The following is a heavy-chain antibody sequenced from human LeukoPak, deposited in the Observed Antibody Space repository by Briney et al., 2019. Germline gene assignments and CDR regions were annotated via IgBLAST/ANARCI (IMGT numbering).Heavy chain of an antibody. V-gene: IGHV3-33*01. CDR2: IWYDGSNK. Sequence: GGSLRLSCAASGFTFSSYGMHWVRQAPGKGLGWVAVIWYDGSNKYYADSVKGRFTISRDNSKNTLYLQMNSLRAEDTAVYYCARGSGWYDYWGQGTLVTVSS. CDR3: ARGSGWYDY. CDR1: GFTFSSYG. D-gene: IGHD6-19*01. J-gene: IGHJ4*02.